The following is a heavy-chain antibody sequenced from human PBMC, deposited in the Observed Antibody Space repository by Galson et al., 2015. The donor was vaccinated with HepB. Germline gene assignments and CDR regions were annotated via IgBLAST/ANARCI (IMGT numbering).Heavy chain of an antibody. CDR2: ISYDGSNK. CDR3: AREVGPSALSFYDPVVVPAATIPFDY. CDR1: GFTFSGYA. V-gene: IGHV3-30-3*01. D-gene: IGHD2-2*01. J-gene: IGHJ4*02. Sequence: SLRLSCAASGFTFSGYAMHWVRQAPGKGLEWVAVISYDGSNKYYADSVKGRFTISRDNSKNTLYLQMNSLRAEDTAVYYCAREVGPSALSFYDPVVVPAATIPFDYWGQGTLVTVSS.